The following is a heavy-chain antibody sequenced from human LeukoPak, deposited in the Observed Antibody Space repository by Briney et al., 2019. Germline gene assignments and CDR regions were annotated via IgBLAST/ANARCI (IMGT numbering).Heavy chain of an antibody. J-gene: IGHJ4*02. CDR2: VYTSGST. CDR3: ARGGYGDPFDY. D-gene: IGHD4-17*01. V-gene: IGHV4-4*07. Sequence: SETLSLTCTVSGGSISGFYWSWIRQPAGKGLEWIGRVYTSGSTSYNPSLKSRVTMSIDTSKKQLSLKLRSVTAADTAVYYCARGGYGDPFDYWGQGTLVTVSS. CDR1: GGSISGFY.